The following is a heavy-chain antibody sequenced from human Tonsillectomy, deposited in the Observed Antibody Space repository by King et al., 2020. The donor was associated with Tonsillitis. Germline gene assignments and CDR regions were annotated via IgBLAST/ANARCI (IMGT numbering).Heavy chain of an antibody. J-gene: IGHJ3*02. Sequence: QLVQSGAEVKKPGASVTVSCKASGYTFSSYGISWVRQAPGQGPEWMGWISAYNGNTNYAQELQGRVTMTTDTATGTAYMELGRLGSGDTAVYYCARWGGYCTRTSCWPPDGFDIWGQGTMVTVSS. CDR1: GYTFSSYG. V-gene: IGHV1-18*04. CDR2: ISAYNGNT. CDR3: ARWGGYCTRTSCWPPDGFDI. D-gene: IGHD2-2*01.